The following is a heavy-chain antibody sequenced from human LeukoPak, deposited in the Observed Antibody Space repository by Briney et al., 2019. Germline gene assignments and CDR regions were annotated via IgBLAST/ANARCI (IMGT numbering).Heavy chain of an antibody. D-gene: IGHD3-16*01. Sequence: SETLSLTCTVSGGSIIGYYWNWVRHRPGRGLEWIGYVHYSGSTKYNSSLNNRVIISIDTSKNQFSLRLTSVTPADPAVYYCARDLAGEWGNYFDYWGQGIVVTAPS. CDR2: VHYSGST. CDR1: GGSIIGYY. CDR3: ARDLAGEWGNYFDY. J-gene: IGHJ4*02. V-gene: IGHV4-59*12.